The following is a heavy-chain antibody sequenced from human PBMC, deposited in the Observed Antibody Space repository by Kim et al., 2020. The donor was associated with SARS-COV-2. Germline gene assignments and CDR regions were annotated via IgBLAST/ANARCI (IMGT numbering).Heavy chain of an antibody. CDR2: ITRYI. J-gene: IGHJ4*02. CDR3: AADWNDY. V-gene: IGHV3-21*01. Sequence: ITRYIYYAESVKGRFTISRDNAKNSLYLQMNSLRAEDTAVYYCAADWNDYWGQGTLVTVSS. D-gene: IGHD1-1*01.